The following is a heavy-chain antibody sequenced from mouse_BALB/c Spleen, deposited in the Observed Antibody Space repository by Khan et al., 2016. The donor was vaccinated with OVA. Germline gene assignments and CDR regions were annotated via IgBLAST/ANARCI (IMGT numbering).Heavy chain of an antibody. CDR2: IWAGGGT. J-gene: IGHJ2*01. CDR3: ARNREPDYFDY. CDR1: GFSLTRHG. V-gene: IGHV2-9*02. Sequence: QVQLKESGPGLVAPSQSLSITCTVSGFSLTRHGIHWVRQPPGKGLEWLGIIWAGGGTNYNSALMSRLSISKESSKSQVFLKMNSLQTDDTAICDGARNREPDYFDYWGQGTTLTVSA.